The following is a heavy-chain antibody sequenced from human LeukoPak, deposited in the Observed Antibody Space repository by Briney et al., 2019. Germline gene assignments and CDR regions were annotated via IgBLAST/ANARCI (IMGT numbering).Heavy chain of an antibody. D-gene: IGHD5-12*01. CDR2: LSYDGTNK. V-gene: IGHV3-30*04. J-gene: IGHJ4*02. CDR1: GFTFSYYA. Sequence: GGSLRLSCAASGFTFSYYAMHWVRQAPGKGLEWVAVLSYDGTNKFYADSVRGRFTISRDNSKNTLYLQMNSLRAEDTAVYYCARDADKSGSDPVDYWGQGTLVIVSS. CDR3: ARDADKSGSDPVDY.